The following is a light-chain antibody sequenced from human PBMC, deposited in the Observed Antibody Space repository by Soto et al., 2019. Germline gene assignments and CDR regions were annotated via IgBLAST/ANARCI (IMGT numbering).Light chain of an antibody. CDR1: QGIRND. Sequence: AIPMTQSPSSLSASVGDRVTITCRASQGIRNDLGWYQQKPGKAPKLLIYAASSLQSGVPSRFSGSGSGTDFTLNISSLQPEDFATYYCLQDYNYPWTFGQGTKVEIK. V-gene: IGKV1-6*01. CDR3: LQDYNYPWT. J-gene: IGKJ1*01. CDR2: AAS.